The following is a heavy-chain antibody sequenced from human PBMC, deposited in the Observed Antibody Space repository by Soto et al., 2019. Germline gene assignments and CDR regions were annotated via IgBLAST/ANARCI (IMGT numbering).Heavy chain of an antibody. Sequence: QVQLVQSGAEVKKPGSSVKVSCKASGGTFSSYTISWVRQAPGQGLEWMGRIIPILGIANYAQKFQCRVTITADKSTSTAYMELLSLRSEDTAVYYCARSGGYYGSGKYGMDVWGQGTTVTVSS. J-gene: IGHJ6*02. V-gene: IGHV1-69*02. CDR1: GGTFSSYT. CDR3: ARSGGYYGSGKYGMDV. D-gene: IGHD3-10*01. CDR2: IIPILGIA.